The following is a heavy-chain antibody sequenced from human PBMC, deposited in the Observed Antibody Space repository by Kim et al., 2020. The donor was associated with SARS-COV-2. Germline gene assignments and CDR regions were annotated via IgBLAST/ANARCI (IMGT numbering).Heavy chain of an antibody. CDR2: T. CDR3: ARGGRVGAEDY. D-gene: IGHD1-26*01. J-gene: IGHJ4*02. Sequence: TNYADSVKGRFTISRDNAKNSLYLQMNSLRAEDTAVYYCARGGRVGAEDYWGQGTLVTVSS. V-gene: IGHV3-11*05.